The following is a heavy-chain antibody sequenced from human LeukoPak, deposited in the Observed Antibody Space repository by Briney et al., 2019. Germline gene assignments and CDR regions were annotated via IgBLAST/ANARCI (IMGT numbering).Heavy chain of an antibody. Sequence: GGSLRLSRAASGFTFNDAWMNWVRQAPGKGLEWVGRIKSKTDGATTDYAAPVKGRFTISRDDSKNTLYLQMNSLKTEDTAVYYCSNMYYDFWSGFYTIDYWGQGTLVTVSS. D-gene: IGHD3-3*01. V-gene: IGHV3-15*07. CDR2: IKSKTDGATT. J-gene: IGHJ4*02. CDR1: GFTFNDAW. CDR3: SNMYYDFWSGFYTIDY.